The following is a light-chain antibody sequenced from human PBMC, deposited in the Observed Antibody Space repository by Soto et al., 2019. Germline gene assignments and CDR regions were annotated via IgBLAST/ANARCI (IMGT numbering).Light chain of an antibody. CDR2: GAS. Sequence: EIVMTQSPATLSVSPGERATLSCRASQSLTNTYFAWYQQKPGRALRLLIDGASTRATGIPARFSGSGSGTEFTLTISSLQPEDFAVYYCQQYSKWPITFGQGTRLEI. J-gene: IGKJ5*01. V-gene: IGKV3D-15*01. CDR1: QSLTNTY. CDR3: QQYSKWPIT.